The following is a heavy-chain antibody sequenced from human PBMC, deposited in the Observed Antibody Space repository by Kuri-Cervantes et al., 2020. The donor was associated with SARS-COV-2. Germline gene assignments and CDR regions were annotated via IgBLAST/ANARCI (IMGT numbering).Heavy chain of an antibody. V-gene: IGHV1-2*02. CDR1: GYTFTAYY. Sequence: ASVKVSCKASGYTFTAYYMHWVRQAPGQGLEWMGWINPNSGGTNYAQKFQGRVTMTRDTSISTAYMELSRLRSDDSAVYYCARGVYCSSTSCYTPYNSFDPWGKGTLVTVSS. CDR3: ARGVYCSSTSCYTPYNSFDP. CDR2: INPNSGGT. D-gene: IGHD2-2*02. J-gene: IGHJ5*02.